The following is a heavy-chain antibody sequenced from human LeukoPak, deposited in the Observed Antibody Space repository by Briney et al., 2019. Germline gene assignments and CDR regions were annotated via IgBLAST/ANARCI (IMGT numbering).Heavy chain of an antibody. J-gene: IGHJ5*02. CDR3: ARAPYYYGSGSYYP. V-gene: IGHV4-34*01. CDR2: INHSGST. Sequence: PETLSLTCAVYGGSFSGYYWSWIRQPPGKGLEWIGEINHSGSTNYNPSLKSRVTISVDTSKNQFSLKLSSVTAADTAVYYCARAPYYYGSGSYYPWGQGTLVTVSS. CDR1: GGSFSGYY. D-gene: IGHD3-10*01.